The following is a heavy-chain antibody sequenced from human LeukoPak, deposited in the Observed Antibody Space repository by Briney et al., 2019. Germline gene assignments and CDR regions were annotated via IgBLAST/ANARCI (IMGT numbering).Heavy chain of an antibody. CDR1: GGTFSSYA. CDR3: ARAGMGGATDYFDY. D-gene: IGHD1-26*01. CDR2: IIPILGIA. Sequence: VASVTVSCKASGGTFSSYAISWVRQAPGQGLEWMGRIIPILGIANYAQKFQGRVTITADKSTSTAYMELSSLRSEDTAVYYCARAGMGGATDYFDYWGQGTLVTVSS. V-gene: IGHV1-69*04. J-gene: IGHJ4*02.